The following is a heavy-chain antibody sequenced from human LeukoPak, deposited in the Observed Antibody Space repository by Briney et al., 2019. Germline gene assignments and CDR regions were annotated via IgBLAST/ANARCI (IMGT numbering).Heavy chain of an antibody. J-gene: IGHJ4*02. D-gene: IGHD3-10*01. Sequence: PSGTLSLACAVSGGSISSSNWWSWVRQPPGKGLEWIGEIYHSGSTNYNPSLKSRVTISVDKSKNQFSLKLSSVTAADTAVYYCARDQIGSGSYYNGDDYWGQGTLVTVSS. V-gene: IGHV4-4*02. CDR1: GGSISSSNW. CDR2: IYHSGST. CDR3: ARDQIGSGSYYNGDDY.